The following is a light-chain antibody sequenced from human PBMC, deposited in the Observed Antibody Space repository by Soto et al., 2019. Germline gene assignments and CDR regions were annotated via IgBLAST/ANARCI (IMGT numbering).Light chain of an antibody. V-gene: IGKV1-39*01. CDR3: QQSYSSPQT. CDR2: TTS. J-gene: IGKJ1*01. Sequence: DIQMTQSPSSLSASVGDRVTITCRSSQSIRSYLNWYQQKLGRAPKLMIYTTSNLKTGVPSRFSVSGSGTDFTLTISSLQHEDFATYYCQQSYSSPQTFGLGTKVEIK. CDR1: QSIRSY.